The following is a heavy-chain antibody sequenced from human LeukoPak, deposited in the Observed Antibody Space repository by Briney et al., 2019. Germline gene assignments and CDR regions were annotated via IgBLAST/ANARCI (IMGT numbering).Heavy chain of an antibody. J-gene: IGHJ6*04. V-gene: IGHV4-34*01. CDR2: INHSGST. CDR1: GGSISSYY. Sequence: KPSETLSLTCTVSGGSISSYYWSWIRQPPGKGLEWIGEINHSGSTNYNPSLKSRVTISVDTSKNQFSLKLSSVTAADTAVYYCTRGWSSGWYRISAFDIWGKGTTVTVSS. CDR3: TRGWSSGWYRISAFDI. D-gene: IGHD6-19*01.